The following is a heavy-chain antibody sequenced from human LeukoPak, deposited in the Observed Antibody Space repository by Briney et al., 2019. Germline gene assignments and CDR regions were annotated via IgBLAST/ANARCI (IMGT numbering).Heavy chain of an antibody. Sequence: GGSLRLSCAASGFTVSSNYMSWVRQAPGKGLEWVSVIYSGGSSYYADSVKGRFTISRDNAKNSLYLQMNSLRAEDTAVYYCARDTRIAAAAGYWGQGTLVTVSS. CDR1: GFTVSSNY. V-gene: IGHV3-66*01. CDR3: ARDTRIAAAAGY. CDR2: IYSGGSS. D-gene: IGHD6-13*01. J-gene: IGHJ4*02.